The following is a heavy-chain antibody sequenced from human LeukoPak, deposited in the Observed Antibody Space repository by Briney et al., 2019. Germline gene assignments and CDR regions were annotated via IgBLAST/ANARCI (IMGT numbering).Heavy chain of an antibody. V-gene: IGHV3-30*04. CDR1: GFTFSSYA. J-gene: IGHJ2*01. CDR2: ISYDGSNK. Sequence: GGSLRLSCAASGFTFSSYAMHWVRQAPGKGLEWVAVISYDGSNKYYADSVKGRFTISRDNSKNTLYLQMNSLRAGDTAFYYCARVPKGSHVVVPATLEASWYFDLWGRGTLVTVSS. CDR3: ARVPKGSHVVVPATLEASWYFDL. D-gene: IGHD2-2*01.